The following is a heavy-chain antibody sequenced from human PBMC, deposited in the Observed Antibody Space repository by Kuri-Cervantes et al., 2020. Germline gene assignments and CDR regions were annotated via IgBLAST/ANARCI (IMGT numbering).Heavy chain of an antibody. J-gene: IGHJ4*02. CDR3: ARGLGIRDGYNYLRYYFDY. D-gene: IGHD5-24*01. CDR1: GFTFSNAW. Sequence: ESLKISCAASGFTFSNAWMSWVRQAPGKGLEWVGTIFHSGSIFHSGSTYYNPSLKSRVTISVDTSKNQFSLKLSSVTAADTAVYYCARGLGIRDGYNYLRYYFDYWGQGTLVTVSS. CDR2: IFHSGST. V-gene: IGHV4-38-2*01.